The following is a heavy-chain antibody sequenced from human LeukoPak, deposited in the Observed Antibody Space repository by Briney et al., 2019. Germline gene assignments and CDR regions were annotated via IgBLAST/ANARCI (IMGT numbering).Heavy chain of an antibody. CDR1: GFTFSTYA. CDR3: AKDCGYSSSWYKLGLDY. V-gene: IGHV3-23*01. Sequence: GGSLRLSCAASGFTFSTYAMSWVRQAPGKGLEWVAAISSSGGSTYYADSVKGRFTISRDNYTNTLYLQMNSLRAEDTAVYYCAKDCGYSSSWYKLGLDYWGERTLVTVSS. CDR2: ISSSGGST. J-gene: IGHJ4*02. D-gene: IGHD6-13*01.